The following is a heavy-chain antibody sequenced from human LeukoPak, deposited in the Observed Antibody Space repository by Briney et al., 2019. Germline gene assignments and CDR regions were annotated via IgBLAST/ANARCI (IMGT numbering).Heavy chain of an antibody. V-gene: IGHV3-30*18. J-gene: IGHJ4*02. Sequence: PGGSLRLSCAASGFTFSSYGMHWVRQAPGKGLEWAAVISYDGSNKYYADSVKGRFTISRDNSKNTLYLQMNSLRAEDTAVYYCAKAGYYDILTGSYFDYWGQGTLVTVSS. CDR3: AKAGYYDILTGSYFDY. CDR2: ISYDGSNK. CDR1: GFTFSSYG. D-gene: IGHD3-9*01.